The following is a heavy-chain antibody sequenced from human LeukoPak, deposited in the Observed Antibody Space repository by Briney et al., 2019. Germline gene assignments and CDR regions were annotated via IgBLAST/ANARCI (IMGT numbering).Heavy chain of an antibody. Sequence: GGSLRLSCTVSGLSFGDYGMSWVRQAPGKGLEWVSGINWNGGSTGYADSVKGRFTISRDNAKNSLYLQMNSLRAEDTALYYCARTPMGIAAAEYYYYMDAWGKGTTVTVSS. D-gene: IGHD6-13*01. J-gene: IGHJ6*03. CDR2: INWNGGST. V-gene: IGHV3-20*04. CDR1: GLSFGDYG. CDR3: ARTPMGIAAAEYYYYMDA.